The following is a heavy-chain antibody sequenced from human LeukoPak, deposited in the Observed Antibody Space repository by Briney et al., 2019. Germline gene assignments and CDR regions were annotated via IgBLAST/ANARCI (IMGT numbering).Heavy chain of an antibody. J-gene: IGHJ5*02. Sequence: PGGSLRLSCEASGFTFTTYSMTWVRQAPGKGLEWVSIISSGSSAIFSADALKGRFTISRDDAKNLLYLDMNSLRAEDTAVYYCARTPAASLIKNNWFDPWGQGTLVTVSS. CDR2: ISSGSSAI. V-gene: IGHV3-21*01. CDR1: GFTFTTYS. CDR3: ARTPAASLIKNNWFDP. D-gene: IGHD2-2*01.